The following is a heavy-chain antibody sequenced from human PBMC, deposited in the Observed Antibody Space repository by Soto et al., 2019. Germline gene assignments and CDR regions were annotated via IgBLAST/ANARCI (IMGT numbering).Heavy chain of an antibody. CDR3: ARDRVRDILTPYYYGMDV. Sequence: EVQLVESGGGLVQPGGSLRLSCAASGFTVSSNYMSWVRQAPGKGLEWVSVIYSGGSTYYADSVKGRFTISRDNSKNTLYLQMNSLRAEDTAVYYCARDRVRDILTPYYYGMDVWGQGTTVTVSS. V-gene: IGHV3-66*01. J-gene: IGHJ6*02. D-gene: IGHD3-9*01. CDR2: IYSGGST. CDR1: GFTVSSNY.